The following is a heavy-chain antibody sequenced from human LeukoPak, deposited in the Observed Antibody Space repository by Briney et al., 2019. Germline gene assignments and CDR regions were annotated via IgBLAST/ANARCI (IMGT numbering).Heavy chain of an antibody. CDR2: INQDGRVK. J-gene: IGHJ4*02. CDR1: GFTLRNYW. CDR3: ARDRDDGGFEY. Sequence: GGSLRLPCAASGFTLRNYWMSWVRQAPEKGLEWVANINQDGRVKQYVDSMKGRFTISRDNTKNSLYLQMNSLRAEDTAVYYCARDRDDGGFEYWGQGTLVTVSS. V-gene: IGHV3-7*01. D-gene: IGHD4-23*01.